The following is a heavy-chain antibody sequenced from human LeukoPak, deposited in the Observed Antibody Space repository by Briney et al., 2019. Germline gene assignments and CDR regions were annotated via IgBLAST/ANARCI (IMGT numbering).Heavy chain of an antibody. CDR3: ARGDLMGATDC. CDR1: GFTFGTYG. CDR2: IWYDGSKK. V-gene: IGHV3-33*01. D-gene: IGHD1-26*01. J-gene: IGHJ4*02. Sequence: GRSLRLSCAASGFTFGTYGMHWVRQAPGKGLEWVAVIWYDGSKKYFADSVEGRFTISRDNSKNTLYLQMNSLRAEDTAVYYCARGDLMGATDCWGQGTLVTVSS.